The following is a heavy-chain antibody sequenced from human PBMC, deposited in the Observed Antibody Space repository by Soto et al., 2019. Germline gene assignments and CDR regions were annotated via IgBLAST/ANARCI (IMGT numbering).Heavy chain of an antibody. V-gene: IGHV1-18*01. CDR3: ASDQLHFLDYYFEN. J-gene: IGHJ4*02. Sequence: ASVKVSCKASGYTFINYGISWVRQAPGQGLEWLGWISPNNGHTKYARKFQDRITMTTDTSTTTAYLELRSLRSDDTAVYFCASDQLHFLDYYFENWGQGALVTVSS. D-gene: IGHD3-3*01. CDR1: GYTFINYG. CDR2: ISPNNGHT.